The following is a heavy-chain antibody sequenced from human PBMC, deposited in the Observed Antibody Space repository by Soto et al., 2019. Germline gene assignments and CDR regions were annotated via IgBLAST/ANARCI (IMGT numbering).Heavy chain of an antibody. Sequence: GASVKVSCKASGYTFTRSGISWVRQAPGQGPEWMGWINTYNGNTNYAQNLQGRVTLTTDTSTSTAYMELTSLRSNDTAIYYCAMVDVYVTPSPQDVWGQGTTVTVSS. V-gene: IGHV1-18*01. CDR2: INTYNGNT. J-gene: IGHJ6*02. CDR3: AMVDVYVTPSPQDV. D-gene: IGHD3-16*01. CDR1: GYTFTRSG.